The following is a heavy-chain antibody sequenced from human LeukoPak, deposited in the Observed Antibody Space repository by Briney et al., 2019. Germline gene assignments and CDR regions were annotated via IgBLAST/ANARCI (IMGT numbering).Heavy chain of an antibody. V-gene: IGHV4-39*01. CDR3: ARHYGP. D-gene: IGHD3-10*01. CDR1: GGSISSYY. CDR2: IYYSGST. Sequence: SETLSLTCTVTGGSISSYYWGWIRQPPRKGLEWIGSIYYSGSTYYNPSLKSRVTISVDTSKNQFSLKLNSVTATDTAVYYCARHYGPWGQGTLVTVSS. J-gene: IGHJ4*02.